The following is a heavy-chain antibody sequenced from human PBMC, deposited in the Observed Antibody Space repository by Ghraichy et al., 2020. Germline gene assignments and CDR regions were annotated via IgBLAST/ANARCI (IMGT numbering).Heavy chain of an antibody. CDR3: ARGYYGMDI. CDR2: VNPNSGDT. Sequence: ASVKVSCKTSGYTFTGHYIYWARQAPGQGLEWMGWVNPNSGDTHYAQKFQGRVTMTRDTSISTAYMKLSGLTSDDTAVYYCARGYYGMDIWGQGTTVIVSS. CDR1: GYTFTGHY. V-gene: IGHV1-2*02. J-gene: IGHJ6*02.